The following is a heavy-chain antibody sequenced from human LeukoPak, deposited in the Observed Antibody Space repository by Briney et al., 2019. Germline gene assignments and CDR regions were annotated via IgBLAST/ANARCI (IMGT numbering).Heavy chain of an antibody. Sequence: GGSLRLSCAASGFTFSDYYMSWIPQGPGKGLEWVSYISSSGSTIYYADPVKGRFTISRDNAKNSLYLQMNSLRAEDTAVYYCARNDYYDSSGSDYWGQGTLVTVSS. CDR1: GFTFSDYY. CDR2: ISSSGSTI. V-gene: IGHV3-11*01. CDR3: ARNDYYDSSGSDY. D-gene: IGHD3-22*01. J-gene: IGHJ4*02.